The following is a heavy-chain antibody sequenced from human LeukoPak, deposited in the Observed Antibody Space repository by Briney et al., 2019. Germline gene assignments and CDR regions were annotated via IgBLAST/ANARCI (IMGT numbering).Heavy chain of an antibody. CDR3: ARAYKITMIVVGFDP. CDR1: GYTFTSYY. Sequence: GASVKVSCKASGYTFTSYYMHWVRQAPGQGLEWMGIINPSGGSTSYAQKFQGRVTMTRDTSTSTVYMELSSLRSEDTAVYYCARAYKITMIVVGFDPWGQGTLVTVSS. D-gene: IGHD3-22*01. CDR2: INPSGGST. J-gene: IGHJ5*02. V-gene: IGHV1-46*01.